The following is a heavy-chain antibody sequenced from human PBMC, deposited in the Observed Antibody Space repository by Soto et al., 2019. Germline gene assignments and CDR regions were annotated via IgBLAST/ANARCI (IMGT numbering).Heavy chain of an antibody. CDR2: ISAYNRNT. CDR1: GYTFTNYG. J-gene: IGHJ4*02. V-gene: IGHV1-18*01. D-gene: IGHD2-15*01. Sequence: ASVKVSCKASGYTFTNYGVSWVRQAPGQGLEWMGWISAYNRNTNYAQKLQGRVTMTTDTSTSTAYMELRSLRAEDTAVYYCAKDRLKDWPFDYWGQGTLVTVS. CDR3: AKDRLKDWPFDY.